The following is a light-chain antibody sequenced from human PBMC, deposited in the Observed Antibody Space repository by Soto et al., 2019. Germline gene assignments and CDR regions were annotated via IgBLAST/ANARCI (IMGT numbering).Light chain of an antibody. Sequence: SVLIQPPSASGTPRQRVTVSCSGGRSNIGSYTVNWYQQLPGAAPKLLIYSNSQRPSGVPDRFSASKSGTSASLAISGLQSEDEAEYYCAAWDDSLNGYVFGPGTKVTVL. CDR3: AAWDDSLNGYV. CDR2: SNS. J-gene: IGLJ1*01. CDR1: RSNIGSYT. V-gene: IGLV1-44*01.